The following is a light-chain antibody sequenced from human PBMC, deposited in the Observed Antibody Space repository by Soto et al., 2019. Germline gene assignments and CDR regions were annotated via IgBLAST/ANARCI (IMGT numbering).Light chain of an antibody. J-gene: IGKJ4*01. CDR1: QGISSA. V-gene: IGKV1-13*02. CDR2: DAP. Sequence: AIQLTQSPSSLSASVGDRVTITCRASQGISSALAWYQQKPGKPPNLLIYDAPTLQGGVSPRFSGSGSGTDFTLTISSLQPEDFTTYYCQHFSSYPLTFGGGTKVEI. CDR3: QHFSSYPLT.